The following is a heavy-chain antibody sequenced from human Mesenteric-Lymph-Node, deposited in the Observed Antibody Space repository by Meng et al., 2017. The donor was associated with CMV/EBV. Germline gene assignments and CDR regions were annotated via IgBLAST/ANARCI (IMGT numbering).Heavy chain of an antibody. CDR2: MNPNSGNT. J-gene: IGHJ6*02. CDR1: GYTFTSYD. Sequence: ASVKVSCKASGYTFTSYDINWVRQATGQGLEWMGWMNPNSGNTGYAQKFQGRVTMTRNTSISTAYMELSSLRSEDTAVYYCAGTPTNYDFWSGYYWEHNYYYGMDVWGQGTTVTVSS. D-gene: IGHD3-3*01. V-gene: IGHV1-8*01. CDR3: AGTPTNYDFWSGYYWEHNYYYGMDV.